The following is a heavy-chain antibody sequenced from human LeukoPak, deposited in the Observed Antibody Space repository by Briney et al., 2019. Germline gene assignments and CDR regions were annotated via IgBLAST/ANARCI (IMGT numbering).Heavy chain of an antibody. D-gene: IGHD6-6*01. V-gene: IGHV4-4*02. CDR1: GGSISSSNW. CDR3: ARVALNGAARTFDY. J-gene: IGHJ4*02. Sequence: PSETLSLTCAVSGGSISSSNWWSWVRQPPGQGLEWIGEIYHSGSTNYNPSLKSRVTISVDKSKNQFSLKLSSVTAADTAVYYCARVALNGAARTFDYWGQGTLVTVSS. CDR2: IYHSGST.